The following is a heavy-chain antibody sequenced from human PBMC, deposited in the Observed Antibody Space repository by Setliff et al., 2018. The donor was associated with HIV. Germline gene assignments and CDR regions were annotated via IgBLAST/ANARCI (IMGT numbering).Heavy chain of an antibody. CDR1: DDSVSTFY. V-gene: IGHV4-59*02. CDR2: IHHTGST. Sequence: SETLSLTCTVSDDSVSTFYWNWIRQPPGKGLEWIGFIHHTGSTVSNPSLKSRVTILMDLSRNQLSLHLASVTTADTAVYFCAPGEGVASTYYHDWGQGTKVTVSS. CDR3: APGEGVASTYYHD. J-gene: IGHJ4*01. D-gene: IGHD3-3*01.